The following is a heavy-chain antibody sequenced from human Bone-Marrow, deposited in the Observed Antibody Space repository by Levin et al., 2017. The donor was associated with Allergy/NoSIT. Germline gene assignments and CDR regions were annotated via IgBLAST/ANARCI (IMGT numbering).Heavy chain of an antibody. CDR2: IYSRGGT. V-gene: IGHV3-53*01. J-gene: IGHJ4*02. D-gene: IGHD3-10*01. CDR1: GFTVSNNY. Sequence: PGGSLRLSCAASGFTVSNNYMSWVRQAPGKGLEWVSLIYSRGGTNYADSVKGRFTISRDSSKNTLYLQMNSLRAEDTAVYYWTGGPSGVRSWGQGTLVTVSS. CDR3: TGGPSGVRS.